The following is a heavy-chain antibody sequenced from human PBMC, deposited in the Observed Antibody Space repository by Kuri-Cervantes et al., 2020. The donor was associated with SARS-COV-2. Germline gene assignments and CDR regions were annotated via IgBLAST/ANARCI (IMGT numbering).Heavy chain of an antibody. V-gene: IGHV3-9*01. Sequence: SLKISCTASGFTFDDYAMHWVRQAPGKGLEWVSGISWNSGSIGYADSVKGRFTISRDNAKNSLYLQMNSLRAEDTAVYYCARDGEYYYDSSGDPSAFDIWGQGTMVTVSS. CDR3: ARDGEYYYDSSGDPSAFDI. CDR2: ISWNSGSI. D-gene: IGHD3-22*01. J-gene: IGHJ3*02. CDR1: GFTFDDYA.